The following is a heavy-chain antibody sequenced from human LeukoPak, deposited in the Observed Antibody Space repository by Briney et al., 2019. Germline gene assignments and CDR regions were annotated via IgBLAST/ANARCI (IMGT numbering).Heavy chain of an antibody. Sequence: SETLSLTCTVSGGSISSYYWSWIRQPPGKGLEWIGYIYTSGSTNYNPSLKSRVTISVDTSKNQFSLKLSSVTAADTAVYYCARANDYYDSSGYYYPPKRYFDYWGQGTLVTVSS. CDR2: IYTSGST. CDR1: GGSISSYY. V-gene: IGHV4-4*09. J-gene: IGHJ4*02. CDR3: ARANDYYDSSGYYYPPKRYFDY. D-gene: IGHD3-22*01.